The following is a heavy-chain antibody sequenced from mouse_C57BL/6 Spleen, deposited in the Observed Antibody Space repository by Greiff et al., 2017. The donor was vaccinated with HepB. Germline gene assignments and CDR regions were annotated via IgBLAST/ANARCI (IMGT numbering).Heavy chain of an antibody. D-gene: IGHD2-4*01. CDR2: IYPGDGDT. CDR3: ASTDYGYAMDY. Sequence: QVQLQQSGPELVKPGASVKISCKASGYAFSSSWMNWVKQRPGKGLEWIGRIYPGDGDTNYNGKFKGKATLTADKSSSTAYMQLSSLTSEDSAVYFCASTDYGYAMDYWGQGTSVTVSS. J-gene: IGHJ4*01. V-gene: IGHV1-82*01. CDR1: GYAFSSSW.